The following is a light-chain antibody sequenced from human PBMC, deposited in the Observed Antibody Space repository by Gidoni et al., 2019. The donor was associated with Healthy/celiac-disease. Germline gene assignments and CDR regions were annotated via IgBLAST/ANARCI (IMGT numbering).Light chain of an antibody. CDR2: AAS. Sequence: IQLTQSPSSLSASVGDRVTITCRASQGISSYLAWYQQKPGKAPKLLIYAASTLQSGVPSRFSGSGSGTDFTLSISSLQPEDFATYYCQQLNSYRAFGPGTKVDIK. CDR1: QGISSY. J-gene: IGKJ3*01. V-gene: IGKV1-9*01. CDR3: QQLNSYRA.